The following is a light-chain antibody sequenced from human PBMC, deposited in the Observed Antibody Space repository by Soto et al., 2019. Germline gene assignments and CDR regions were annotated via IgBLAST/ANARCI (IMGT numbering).Light chain of an antibody. J-gene: IGKJ2*01. CDR3: QHYGSSPRYT. Sequence: EIVLTQSPGTLSLSPGERATLSCRASQSVSSSYLAWYQQKPGQAPRLLIYGASTRATGIPDRFSGSGSGTDFTLTISRLEPEDFAVYYCQHYGSSPRYTFGQGTKLVIK. CDR2: GAS. V-gene: IGKV3-20*01. CDR1: QSVSSSY.